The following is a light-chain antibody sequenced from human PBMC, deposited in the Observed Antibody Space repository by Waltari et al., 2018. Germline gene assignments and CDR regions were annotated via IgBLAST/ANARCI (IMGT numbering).Light chain of an antibody. J-gene: IGKJ4*01. CDR2: AAS. CDR1: QSISSY. V-gene: IGKV1-39*01. Sequence: DIQMTQSPSSLSASVGDRVTITCRASQSISSYLNWYQQKPGEAPKLLIYAASSLQSGVPSRFSGSGSGTDFTITISSLQPEDFATYYCQQSYSTPATFGGGTKVEIK. CDR3: QQSYSTPAT.